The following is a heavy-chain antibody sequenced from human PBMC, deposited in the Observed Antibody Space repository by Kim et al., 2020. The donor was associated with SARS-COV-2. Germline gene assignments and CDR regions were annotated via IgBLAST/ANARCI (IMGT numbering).Heavy chain of an antibody. CDR2: ISAYNGNT. Sequence: ASVKVSCKASGYTFTSYGISWVRQAPGQGLEWMGWISAYNGNTNYAQKLQGRVTMTTDTSTSTAYMELRSLRSDDTAVYYCARGTSIAAAGPPFDYWGQGTLVTVSS. CDR3: ARGTSIAAAGPPFDY. V-gene: IGHV1-18*01. D-gene: IGHD6-13*01. J-gene: IGHJ4*02. CDR1: GYTFTSYG.